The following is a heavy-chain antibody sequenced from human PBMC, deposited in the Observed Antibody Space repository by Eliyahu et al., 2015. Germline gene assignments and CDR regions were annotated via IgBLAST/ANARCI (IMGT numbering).Heavy chain of an antibody. CDR2: VDYSGSA. V-gene: IGHV4-39*01. CDR3: ARHMVEVDWFDP. J-gene: IGHJ5*02. CDR1: GASINSPTYY. Sequence: QLLLQESGPGLVKPSEXXSXICTVSGASINSPTYYWGXIRRPLGKGLEWIGSVDYSGSAYFNPSLRSRVTIPIDTSKNQFSLTLTSVTATDTAVYYCARHMVEVDWFDPWGQGTLVTVSS. D-gene: IGHD3-10*01.